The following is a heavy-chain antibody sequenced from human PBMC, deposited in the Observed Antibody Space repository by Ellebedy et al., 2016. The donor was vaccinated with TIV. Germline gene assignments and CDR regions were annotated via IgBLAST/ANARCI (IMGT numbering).Heavy chain of an antibody. CDR2: ISSSSSYT. D-gene: IGHD3-10*01. Sequence: GESLKISXAASGFTFSDYYMSWIRQAPGKGLEWVSYISSSSSYTNYADSVKGRFTISRDNAKNSLYLQMNSLRAEDTAVYYCVSMVPAPMLDYWGQGTLVTVSS. V-gene: IGHV3-11*06. J-gene: IGHJ4*02. CDR1: GFTFSDYY. CDR3: VSMVPAPMLDY.